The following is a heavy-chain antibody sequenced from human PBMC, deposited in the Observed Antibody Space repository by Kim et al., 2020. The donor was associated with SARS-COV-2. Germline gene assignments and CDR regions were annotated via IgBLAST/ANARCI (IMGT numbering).Heavy chain of an antibody. CDR2: VSYEGTDK. D-gene: IGHD6-13*01. Sequence: GGSLRLSCAASGFSFTSYAIHWVRQPPGKGLEWVAAVSYEGTDKDYADSVVGRFTISRDNSKNTVYLQMNSLRGEDTAMYFCARASSYSSSWYGIDFWGQGTLVTVSS. CDR3: ARASSYSSSWYGIDF. J-gene: IGHJ4*02. CDR1: GFSFTSYA. V-gene: IGHV3-30*04.